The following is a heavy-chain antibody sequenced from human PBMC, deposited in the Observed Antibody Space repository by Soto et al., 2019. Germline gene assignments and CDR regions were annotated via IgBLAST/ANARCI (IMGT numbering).Heavy chain of an antibody. V-gene: IGHV3-23*01. J-gene: IGHJ4*02. CDR2: ISAGGDTT. CDR3: ARRV. Sequence: EVQVSESGGGLVQPRGSLRLSCATSGFTFSNYPMNWVRQAPGKGLEWVSGISAGGDTTYYADSVKGRFTIFRDNSKNSVSLQMNSLRVDDTAVYYCARRVWGQGTLVTVSS. CDR1: GFTFSNYP.